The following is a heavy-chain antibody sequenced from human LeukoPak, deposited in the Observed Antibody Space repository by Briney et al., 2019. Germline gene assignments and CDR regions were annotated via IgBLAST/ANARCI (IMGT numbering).Heavy chain of an antibody. CDR3: ARGDGSGSIPPDY. CDR2: IYYSGST. Sequence: SETLSLTCTVSGGSISSYYWSWIRQPPGKGLEWIGYIYYSGSTNYNPSLKSRVTISVDTSKNQFSLKLSSVTAADTAVYYCARGDGSGSIPPDYWGQGTLVTVSS. CDR1: GGSISSYY. V-gene: IGHV4-59*01. D-gene: IGHD3-10*01. J-gene: IGHJ4*02.